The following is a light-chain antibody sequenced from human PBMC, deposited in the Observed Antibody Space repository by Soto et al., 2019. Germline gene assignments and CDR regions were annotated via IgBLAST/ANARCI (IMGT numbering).Light chain of an antibody. J-gene: IGLJ1*01. Sequence: QSVLTQPPSVSAAPGQKVSISCSGSSSNIGNNYVSWYQHFPGTAPKLLIFDNNKRPSGIADRFSGSKSDTSATLGITGLQTGDEADYYCGTWDSRLSAYVFGSGTKVTVL. CDR3: GTWDSRLSAYV. V-gene: IGLV1-51*01. CDR1: SSNIGNNY. CDR2: DNN.